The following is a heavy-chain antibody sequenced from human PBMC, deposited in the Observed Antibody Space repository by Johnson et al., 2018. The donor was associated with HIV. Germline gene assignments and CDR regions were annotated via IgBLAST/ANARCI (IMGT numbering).Heavy chain of an antibody. CDR2: IWFDGSNK. D-gene: IGHD6-19*01. V-gene: IGHV3-33*06. CDR1: GFTFSSYG. Sequence: QVQLVESGGGVVQPGRSLRLSCAASGFTFSSYGMHWVRQAPGKGLEWVAVIWFDGSNKYYADSVKGRFTISRDNSKNTLYLQMNSLRAEDTAVYYCAKVTGYSSGWFLDAFDIWGQGTKVTVSS. CDR3: AKVTGYSSGWFLDAFDI. J-gene: IGHJ3*02.